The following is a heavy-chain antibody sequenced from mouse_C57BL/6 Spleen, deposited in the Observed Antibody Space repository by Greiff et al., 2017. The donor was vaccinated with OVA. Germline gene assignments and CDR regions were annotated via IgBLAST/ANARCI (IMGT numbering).Heavy chain of an antibody. CDR2: INPYNGGT. V-gene: IGHV1-19*01. Sequence: EVQLQQSGPVLVKPGASVKMSCKASGYTFTDYYMNWVKQSHGKSLEWIGVINPYNGGTSYNQKFKGKATLTVDKSSSTAYMELNSLTSEDSAVYYCARGGFITTLDAMDYWGQGTSVTVSS. CDR1: GYTFTDYY. J-gene: IGHJ4*01. CDR3: ARGGFITTLDAMDY. D-gene: IGHD1-1*01.